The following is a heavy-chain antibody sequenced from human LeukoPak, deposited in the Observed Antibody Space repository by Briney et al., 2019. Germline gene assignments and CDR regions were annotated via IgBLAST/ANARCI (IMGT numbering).Heavy chain of an antibody. J-gene: IGHJ5*02. CDR3: ARGTGYCLDP. CDR1: GFTFSSYE. Sequence: AGGSLRLSCAASGFTFSSYEMNWVRQAPGKGLEWVSYISSSGSTIYYADSVKGRFTLSRDNAKNSLYLRMNSLRAEDTAVYYCARGTGYCLDPWGQGTLVTVSS. CDR2: ISSSGSTI. D-gene: IGHD7-27*01. V-gene: IGHV3-48*03.